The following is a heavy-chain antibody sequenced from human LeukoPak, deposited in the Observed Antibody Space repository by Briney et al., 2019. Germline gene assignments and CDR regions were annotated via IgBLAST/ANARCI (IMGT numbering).Heavy chain of an antibody. Sequence: ASVKVSCKASGYTFTGYYMHWVRQAPGQGLEWMGWINPNSGGTNYAQKFQGGVTMTRDTSISTAYMELSRLRSDDTAVYYCARETAMVHDFDYWGQGTLVTVSS. D-gene: IGHD5-18*01. CDR2: INPNSGGT. J-gene: IGHJ4*02. CDR1: GYTFTGYY. V-gene: IGHV1-2*02. CDR3: ARETAMVHDFDY.